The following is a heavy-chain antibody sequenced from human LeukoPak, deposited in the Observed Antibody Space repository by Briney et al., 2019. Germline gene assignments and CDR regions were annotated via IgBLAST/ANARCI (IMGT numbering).Heavy chain of an antibody. J-gene: IGHJ3*02. D-gene: IGHD5-12*01. Sequence: PSETLSLTCAVAGGSISSGGYSWSWIRQPPGKGLECIGYIYHTGSTYYNPSLKTGVTISVDKSNNQFSLRLSSVTAADTAVYYCAGLRENAFDIWGQGTMVTVSS. CDR3: AGLRENAFDI. CDR1: GGSISSGGYS. CDR2: IYHTGST. V-gene: IGHV4-30-2*01.